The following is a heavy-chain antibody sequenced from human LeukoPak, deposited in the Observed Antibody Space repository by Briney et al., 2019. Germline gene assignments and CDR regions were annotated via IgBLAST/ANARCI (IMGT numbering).Heavy chain of an antibody. CDR1: GFTFSSYG. CDR3: ARVKGDWPYWYFDL. V-gene: IGHV3-30*02. D-gene: IGHD2-21*02. J-gene: IGHJ2*01. Sequence: GGSLRLSCAASGFTFSSYGMHWVRQAPGKGLEWVAFIRYDGSNKYYADSVKGRFTISRDNAKNSLYLQMNSLRAEDTAVYYCARVKGDWPYWYFDLWGRGTLVTVSS. CDR2: IRYDGSNK.